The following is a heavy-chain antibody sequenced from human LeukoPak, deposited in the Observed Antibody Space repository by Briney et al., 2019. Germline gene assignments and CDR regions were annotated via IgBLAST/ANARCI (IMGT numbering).Heavy chain of an antibody. CDR2: IYYSGST. V-gene: IGHV4-39*01. CDR3: ARSVVVVAATGFDY. J-gene: IGHJ4*02. CDR1: GGSISSSSYY. Sequence: PSETLSLTCTVSGGSISSSSYYWGWIRQPPGKGLEWIGSIYYSGSTYYNPSLKSRVTISVDTSKNQFSLKLSSVTAADTAVYYCARSVVVVAATGFDYWGQGTLVTVSS. D-gene: IGHD2-15*01.